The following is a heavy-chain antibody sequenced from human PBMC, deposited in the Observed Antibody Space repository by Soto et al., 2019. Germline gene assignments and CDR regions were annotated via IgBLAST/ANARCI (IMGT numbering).Heavy chain of an antibody. D-gene: IGHD1-26*01. CDR2: INPSGCRT. V-gene: IGHV1-46*01. CDR1: GYTFTSYY. J-gene: IGHJ4*02. CDR3: ARDYSGSYLFDS. Sequence: QVQLVQSGAEVKKPGASVKVSCKASGYTFTSYYMHWVRQAPGQGLAWMRIINPSGCRTSYAQKFQGRVTMTRDTSIRTVYMELSSLRSEDTAMHYCARDYSGSYLFDSWGQGTLVTVSS.